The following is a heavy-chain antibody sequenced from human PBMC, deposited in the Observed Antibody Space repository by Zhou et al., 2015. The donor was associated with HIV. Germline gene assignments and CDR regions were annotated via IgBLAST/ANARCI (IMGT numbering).Heavy chain of an antibody. Sequence: QVQLVESGGGVVQPGRSLRLSCAASGFIFSSYAMHWVRQAPGKGLEWVAVISYDGSNKYYADSVKGRFTISRDNSKNTLYLQMNSLRAEDTAVYYCARDDILWEYYMDVWGKGTTVTVSS. CDR1: GFIFSSYA. CDR2: ISYDGSNK. J-gene: IGHJ6*03. D-gene: IGHD3-16*01. V-gene: IGHV3-30-3*01. CDR3: ARDDILWEYYMDV.